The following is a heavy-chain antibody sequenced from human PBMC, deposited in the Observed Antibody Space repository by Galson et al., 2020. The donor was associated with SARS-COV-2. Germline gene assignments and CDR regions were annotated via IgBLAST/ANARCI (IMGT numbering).Heavy chain of an antibody. CDR2: IDLNDDK. Sequence: SGHTLVTPTQTLTLTCTISGFSLSTSGLCVSWIRQPPGKALEWLARIDLNDDKYYSTSLKTRLTISKDTSKNKVVLTMTNMDPVDTATYYCARIPYDILAGYYYGMDVWGQVITVTVSS. V-gene: IGHV2-70*11. CDR1: GFSLSTSGLC. D-gene: IGHD3-9*01. J-gene: IGHJ6*02. CDR3: ARIPYDILAGYYYGMDV.